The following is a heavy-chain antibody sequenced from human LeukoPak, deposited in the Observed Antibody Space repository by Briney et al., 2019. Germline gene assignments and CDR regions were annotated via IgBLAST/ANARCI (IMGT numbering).Heavy chain of an antibody. J-gene: IGHJ4*02. CDR2: INPNSGGT. CDR1: GYTFTGYY. V-gene: IGHV1-2*02. CDR3: ARDSPERGIAAAGFDY. D-gene: IGHD6-13*01. Sequence: ASVRVSCKASGYTFTGYYMHWVRQAPGQGLEWMGWINPNSGGTNYAQKLQGRVTMTTDTSTSTAYMELRSLRSDDTAVYYCARDSPERGIAAAGFDYWGQGTLVTVSS.